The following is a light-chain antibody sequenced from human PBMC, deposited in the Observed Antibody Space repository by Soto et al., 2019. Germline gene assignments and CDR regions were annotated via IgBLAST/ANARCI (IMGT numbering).Light chain of an antibody. CDR2: DAS. Sequence: DIQVTQSPSTLSASVGDRVTITCRASQSFSTWLAWYQQKPGKAPKLLIYDASNLQSGVPSRFSGSGSGTEFTLTISGLQPDDFATYYCQQYDSSSGTFGQGTKVDIK. J-gene: IGKJ1*01. CDR1: QSFSTW. V-gene: IGKV1-5*01. CDR3: QQYDSSSGT.